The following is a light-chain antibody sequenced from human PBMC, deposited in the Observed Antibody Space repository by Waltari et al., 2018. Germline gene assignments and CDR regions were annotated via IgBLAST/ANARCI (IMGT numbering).Light chain of an antibody. V-gene: IGKV1-12*01. CDR1: QDIRKW. CDR2: AAS. CDR3: QQSNNFPWT. J-gene: IGKJ1*01. Sequence: DIQMTQSPSSVSASVGDRVTITCRASQDIRKWLAWYQQKPGKAPNLLIYAASSLQSGVPSRFSGSGSGTDFTLTINSLQPEDFATYYCQQSNNFPWTFGHGTKVEIK.